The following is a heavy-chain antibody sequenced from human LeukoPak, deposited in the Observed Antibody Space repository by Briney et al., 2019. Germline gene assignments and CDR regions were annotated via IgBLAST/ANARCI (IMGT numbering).Heavy chain of an antibody. V-gene: IGHV3-23*01. Sequence: GGSLRLSCAASGFIFNAYGMSWVRQAPGGGLEWVSAITGSTRSTYYADSVKGRFTISRDNSRNTVYLQMNSLRAEDTAVYYCARVSPNTVTTLQYFDYWGQGTLVTVSS. CDR2: ITGSTRST. J-gene: IGHJ4*02. CDR3: ARVSPNTVTTLQYFDY. CDR1: GFIFNAYG. D-gene: IGHD4-17*01.